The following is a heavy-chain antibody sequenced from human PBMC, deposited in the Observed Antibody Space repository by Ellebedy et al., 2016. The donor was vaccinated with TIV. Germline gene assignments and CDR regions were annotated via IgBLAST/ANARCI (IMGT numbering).Heavy chain of an antibody. CDR2: MNANSGNT. V-gene: IGHV1-8*02. D-gene: IGHD3-16*01. CDR3: ARGAGAWGADWFDP. Sequence: AASVKVSCKASGYTFTNNDINWVRQAPGQGLEWMGWMNANSGNTGYAQKFQGRVTMTRDTAISTAYMELSRLTSEDTAVDYCARGAGAWGADWFDPWGQGTLVTVSS. CDR1: GYTFTNND. J-gene: IGHJ5*02.